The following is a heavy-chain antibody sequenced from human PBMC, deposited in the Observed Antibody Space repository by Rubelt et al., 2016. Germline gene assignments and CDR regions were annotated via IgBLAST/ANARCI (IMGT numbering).Heavy chain of an antibody. CDR2: ISGSGGST. CDR1: GFTFSSYA. Sequence: LESGGGLVQPGGSLRLSCAASGFTFSSYAMSWVRQAPGKGLEWVSAISGSGGSTYYADSVKGRFTISRDNAKNSLYLQMNSLRAEDTAVYYCARDFSPRNDILSFDYWGQGTLVTVSS. D-gene: IGHD1-1*01. V-gene: IGHV3-23*01. J-gene: IGHJ4*02. CDR3: ARDFSPRNDILSFDY.